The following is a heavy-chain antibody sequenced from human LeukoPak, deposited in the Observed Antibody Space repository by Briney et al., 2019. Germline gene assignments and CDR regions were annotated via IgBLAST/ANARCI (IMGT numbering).Heavy chain of an antibody. CDR1: GFTFCSYW. CDR3: ARESLAAAATFDY. V-gene: IGHV3-74*01. Sequence: GGSLRVSSAASGFTFCSYWMRCVRPAPGEGRVWVSHINSDESSTTYADSVKGRFIISRDNAKNTLYLQMNSLRAEDTAVYYCARESLAAAATFDYWGQGTLVTVSS. J-gene: IGHJ4*02. CDR2: INSDESST. D-gene: IGHD6-13*01.